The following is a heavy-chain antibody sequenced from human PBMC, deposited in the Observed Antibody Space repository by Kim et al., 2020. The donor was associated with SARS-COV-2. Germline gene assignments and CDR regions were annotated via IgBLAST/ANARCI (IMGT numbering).Heavy chain of an antibody. V-gene: IGHV3-13*01. Sequence: TYYPGSVKGRFTNTRENAKNSLYLQMNSLRAGDTAVYYCARFKAAAGIDYWGQGTLVTVSS. CDR2: T. J-gene: IGHJ4*02. D-gene: IGHD6-13*01. CDR3: ARFKAAAGIDY.